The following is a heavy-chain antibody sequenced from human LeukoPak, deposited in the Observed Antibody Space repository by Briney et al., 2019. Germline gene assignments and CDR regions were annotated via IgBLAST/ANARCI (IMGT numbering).Heavy chain of an antibody. CDR1: GFTFSTYP. J-gene: IGHJ4*02. Sequence: GGSLRLSCAASGFTFSTYPMSWVRQAPGKGLEWVSAISGSGGSTYYADSVKGRFTISRDNSKNTLYLQMNSLRAEDTAVYYCAKDGWLQSYYFDYWGQGTLVTVSS. CDR2: ISGSGGST. D-gene: IGHD5-24*01. V-gene: IGHV3-23*01. CDR3: AKDGWLQSYYFDY.